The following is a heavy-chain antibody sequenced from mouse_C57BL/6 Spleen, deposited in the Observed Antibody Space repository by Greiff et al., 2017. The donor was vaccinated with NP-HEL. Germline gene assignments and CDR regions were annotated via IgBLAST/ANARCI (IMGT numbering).Heavy chain of an antibody. CDR3: TRDWDPFDY. J-gene: IGHJ2*01. CDR2: IDPETGGT. CDR1: GYTFTDYE. Sequence: QVQLQQSGAELVRPGASVTLSCKASGYTFTDYEMHWVKQTPVHGLEWIGAIDPETGGTAYNQKFKGKAILTADKSSSTAYMELRSLTSEDSAVYYCTRDWDPFDYWGQGTTLTVSS. V-gene: IGHV1-15*01. D-gene: IGHD4-1*01.